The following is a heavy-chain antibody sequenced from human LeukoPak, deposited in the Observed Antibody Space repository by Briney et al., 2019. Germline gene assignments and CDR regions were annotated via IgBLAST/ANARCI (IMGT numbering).Heavy chain of an antibody. CDR3: ATDRPLYYYGSGSLFSY. V-gene: IGHV3-30*03. Sequence: GRSLRLSCAASGFTFSSYGMHWVRQAPGKGLEWVAVISYDGSNKYYADSVKGRFTISRDNSKNTLYPQMNSLETEDTAVYYCATDRPLYYYGSGSLFSYWGQGTLVTVSS. CDR1: GFTFSSYG. CDR2: ISYDGSNK. J-gene: IGHJ4*02. D-gene: IGHD3-10*01.